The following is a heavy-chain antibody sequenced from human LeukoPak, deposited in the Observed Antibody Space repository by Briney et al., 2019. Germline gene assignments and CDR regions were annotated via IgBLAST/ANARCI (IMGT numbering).Heavy chain of an antibody. J-gene: IGHJ3*02. CDR2: ISSSSSYI. D-gene: IGHD3-22*01. CDR1: GFTFSSYW. CDR3: ARGGRGYDSSGLEAFDI. Sequence: GGSLRLSCAASGFTFSSYWMSWVRQAPGKGLEWVSFISSSSSYIYYTDSVKGRFTISRDNAKNSLYLQMNSLRAEDTAVYYCARGGRGYDSSGLEAFDIWGQGTMVTVSS. V-gene: IGHV3-21*01.